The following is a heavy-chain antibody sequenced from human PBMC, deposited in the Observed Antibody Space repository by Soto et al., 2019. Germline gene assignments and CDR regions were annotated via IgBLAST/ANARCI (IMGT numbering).Heavy chain of an antibody. J-gene: IGHJ6*02. V-gene: IGHV1-18*01. CDR3: ARDVRIVSNGMDV. Sequence: GASVKVSCKASGYTFTSYGISWVRQAPGQGLEWMGWISAYNGNTNYAQKLQGRATMTTDTSTSTAYMELTSLTCDDTAVYYCARDVRIVSNGMDVWGQGTTVTVS. CDR1: GYTFTSYG. D-gene: IGHD3-22*01. CDR2: ISAYNGNT.